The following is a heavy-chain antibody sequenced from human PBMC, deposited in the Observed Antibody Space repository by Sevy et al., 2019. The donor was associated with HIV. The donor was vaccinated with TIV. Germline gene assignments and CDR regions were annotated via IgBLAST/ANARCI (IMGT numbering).Heavy chain of an antibody. Sequence: ASVKVSCKASGYTFTSYGISWVRQAPGQGLEWMGWISAYNGNTNYAQKLQGRVTMTTDTSTSTAYMELRSLRSDDTAVYYCARLKLTGSHYVREPDYWGQGTLVTVSS. V-gene: IGHV1-18*01. CDR3: ARLKLTGSHYVREPDY. J-gene: IGHJ4*02. D-gene: IGHD1-26*01. CDR2: ISAYNGNT. CDR1: GYTFTSYG.